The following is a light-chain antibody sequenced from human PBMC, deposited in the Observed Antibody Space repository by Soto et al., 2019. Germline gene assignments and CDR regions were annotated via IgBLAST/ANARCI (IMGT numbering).Light chain of an antibody. J-gene: IGLJ2*01. V-gene: IGLV2-14*03. CDR3: SSYTSTSTLVV. CDR1: SSDIGSHNY. CDR2: DVD. Sequence: QSALTQPASVSGSPGQSITISCTGGSSDIGSHNYVSWYQQHPGKAPKLMIYDVDNRPSGVSDRFSGSKSGNTASLTISGLQAEDEADYYCSSYTSTSTLVVLGGGTKLTVL.